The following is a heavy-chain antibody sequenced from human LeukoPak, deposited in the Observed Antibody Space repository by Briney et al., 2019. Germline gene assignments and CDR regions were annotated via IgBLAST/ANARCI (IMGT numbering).Heavy chain of an antibody. J-gene: IGHJ4*02. D-gene: IGHD3-3*01. CDR1: GYTFTSYG. CDR2: INPNSGGT. CDR3: ARDGGYDFWSGYFDC. Sequence: ASVKVSCKASGYTFTSYGISWVRQAPGQGLEWMGWINPNSGGTNYAQKFQGRVTMTRDTSISTAYMELSRLRSDDTAVYYCARDGGYDFWSGYFDCWGQGTLVTVSS. V-gene: IGHV1-2*02.